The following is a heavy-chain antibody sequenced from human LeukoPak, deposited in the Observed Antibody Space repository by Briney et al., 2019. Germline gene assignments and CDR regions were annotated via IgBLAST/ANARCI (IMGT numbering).Heavy chain of an antibody. CDR3: ARVVVGYYDSSGYYYYFDY. CDR1: GGSISSYY. CDR2: IYTSGST. J-gene: IGHJ4*02. V-gene: IGHV4-4*07. D-gene: IGHD3-22*01. Sequence: SETLSLTCTVSGGSISSYYWSWIRQPAGKGLEWIGRIYTSGSTNYNPSLKSRVTMSVDTSKNQFSLKLSSVTAADTAVYYCARVVVGYYDSSGYYYYFDYWGQGTLVTVSS.